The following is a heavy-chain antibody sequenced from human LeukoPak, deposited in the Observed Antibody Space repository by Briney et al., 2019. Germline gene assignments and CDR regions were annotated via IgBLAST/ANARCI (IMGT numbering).Heavy chain of an antibody. CDR1: GYSFISYW. CDR2: IYPGDSDT. CDR3: ARPHYSNYYFDY. J-gene: IGHJ4*02. D-gene: IGHD4-11*01. V-gene: IGHV5-51*01. Sequence: GESLKISCKGSGYSFISYWIAWVRQMPGKGLEWMGIIYPGDSDTRYSPSFQGRVTISADKSISTAYLQWSSLKASDTAMYYCARPHYSNYYFDYWGQGTLVTVSS.